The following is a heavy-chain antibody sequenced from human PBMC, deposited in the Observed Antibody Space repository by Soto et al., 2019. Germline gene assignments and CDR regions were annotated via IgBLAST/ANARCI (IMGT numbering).Heavy chain of an antibody. V-gene: IGHV4-34*01. D-gene: IGHD3-3*01. CDR2: INHSGST. J-gene: IGHJ4*02. CDR1: GGSFSSYY. Sequence: QVQLQQWGAGLLKPSETLSLTCAVYGGSFSSYYLSWIRQPPGKGLEWIGEINHSGSTKYNPALKSRVTISVDTSRNQFSLSLNALTAADTAVYYCASRHDFWSGARAFSWGQGTLVTVSS. CDR3: ASRHDFWSGARAFS.